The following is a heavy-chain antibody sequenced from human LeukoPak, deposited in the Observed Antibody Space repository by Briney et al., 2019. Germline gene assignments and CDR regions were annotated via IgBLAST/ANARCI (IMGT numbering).Heavy chain of an antibody. CDR3: AKSPHYYGSGVYFDY. Sequence: GGSLRLSCVASGLTVSGNHISWVRQAPGKGLEWVSVIYSDGTTYYSDSVKGRFTISRDNSKNTLYLQMNSLRAEDTAVYYCAKSPHYYGSGVYFDYWGQGTLVTVSS. V-gene: IGHV3-53*01. D-gene: IGHD3-10*01. CDR1: GLTVSGNH. J-gene: IGHJ4*02. CDR2: IYSDGTT.